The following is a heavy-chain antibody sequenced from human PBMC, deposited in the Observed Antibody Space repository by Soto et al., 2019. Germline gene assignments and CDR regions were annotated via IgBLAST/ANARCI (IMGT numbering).Heavy chain of an antibody. V-gene: IGHV4-30-4*01. CDR2: IYYSGST. CDR3: VRAAGYDFWSGYYSWFDP. CDR1: GGSISSGDYY. J-gene: IGHJ5*02. Sequence: PSETLSLTCTVSGGSISSGDYYWSWILQPPGKGLEWIGYIYYSGSTYYNPSLKSRVTISVATSKNQFSLKLSSVSAADTAVYYCVRAAGYDFWSGYYSWFDPWGQGTLVTVSS. D-gene: IGHD3-3*01.